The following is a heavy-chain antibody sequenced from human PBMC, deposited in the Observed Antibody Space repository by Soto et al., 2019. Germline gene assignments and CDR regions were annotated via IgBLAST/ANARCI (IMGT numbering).Heavy chain of an antibody. CDR2: LWYDGIRQ. J-gene: IGHJ4*02. Sequence: VESGGGVVQSGRSLTLSCASPGFTLNLYGVHWVRQTPGKGLEWVALLWYDGIRQDYAESVRGRFTVSRDSSTNTVSLRMNSRRVDDTAVYFCVRENTPPFLDSWGQGTLGTVTA. CDR1: GFTLNLYG. V-gene: IGHV3-33*01. CDR3: VRENTPPFLDS.